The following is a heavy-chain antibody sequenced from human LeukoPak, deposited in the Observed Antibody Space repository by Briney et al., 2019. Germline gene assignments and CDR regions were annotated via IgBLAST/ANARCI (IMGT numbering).Heavy chain of an antibody. CDR1: GFTFSSYA. D-gene: IGHD1-26*01. CDR2: ISYDGSNK. CDR3: ARGALVGATTHFDY. Sequence: QPGRSLRLSCAASGFTFSSYAMHWVRQAPGKGLEWVAVISYDGSNKYYADSVKGRFTISRDNSKNTLYLQMNSLRAEDTAVYYCARGALVGATTHFDYWGQGTLVTVSS. V-gene: IGHV3-30*04. J-gene: IGHJ4*02.